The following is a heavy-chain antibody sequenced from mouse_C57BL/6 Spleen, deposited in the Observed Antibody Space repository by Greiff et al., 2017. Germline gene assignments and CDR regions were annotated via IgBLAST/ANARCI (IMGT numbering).Heavy chain of an antibody. J-gene: IGHJ2*01. V-gene: IGHV1-7*01. CDR1: GYTFTSYF. CDR3: ARGERMGYFDY. CDR2: INPSSVYT. Sequence: VHLVESGAELAKPGASVKLSCKASGYTFTSYFIHFLKQRPGQGLEWIVYINPSSVYTKYNQKFKDKATLTADKSSSTAYMQLSSLTYEDSAVYYCARGERMGYFDYWGQGTTLTVSS.